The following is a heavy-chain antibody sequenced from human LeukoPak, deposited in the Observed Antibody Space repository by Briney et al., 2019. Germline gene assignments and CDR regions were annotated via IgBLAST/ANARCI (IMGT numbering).Heavy chain of an antibody. CDR1: GGSISSSSYY. Sequence: PSETLSLTCTVSGGSISSSSYYWGWIRQPPGKGLEWIGSIYYSGSTYYNPSLKSRVTISVDTSKNQFSLKLSSVTAADTAVYYCARVIGGVEMAIDYWGQGTLVTVSS. J-gene: IGHJ4*02. CDR2: IYYSGST. CDR3: ARVIGGVEMAIDY. V-gene: IGHV4-39*07. D-gene: IGHD5-24*01.